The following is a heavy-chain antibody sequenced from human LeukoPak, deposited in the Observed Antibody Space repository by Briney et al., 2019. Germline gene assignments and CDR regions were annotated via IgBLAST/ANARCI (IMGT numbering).Heavy chain of an antibody. J-gene: IGHJ6*03. CDR3: ARGQSGYYSNYYYYYYMDV. V-gene: IGHV1-69*05. CDR1: GGTFSSYA. CDR2: IIPIFGTA. D-gene: IGHD4-11*01. Sequence: GPSVKVSCKASGGTFSSYAISWVRQAPGQGLEWMGGIIPIFGTANYAQKFQGRVTITTDESTSTAYMELSSLRSEDTAVYYCARGQSGYYSNYYYYYYMDVWGKGTTVTVSS.